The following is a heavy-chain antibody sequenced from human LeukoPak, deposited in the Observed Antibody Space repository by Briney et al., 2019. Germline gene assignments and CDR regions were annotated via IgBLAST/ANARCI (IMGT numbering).Heavy chain of an antibody. Sequence: ASVKVSCMASGYTFTSYGISWVRQAPGQGLEWMGWISAYNGNTNYAQKLQGRVTMTTDTSTSTAYMELRSLRSDDTAVYYCARDHPSAYQLCPNDAFDIWGQGTMVTVSS. CDR3: ARDHPSAYQLCPNDAFDI. CDR2: ISAYNGNT. J-gene: IGHJ3*02. V-gene: IGHV1-18*01. CDR1: GYTFTSYG. D-gene: IGHD2-2*01.